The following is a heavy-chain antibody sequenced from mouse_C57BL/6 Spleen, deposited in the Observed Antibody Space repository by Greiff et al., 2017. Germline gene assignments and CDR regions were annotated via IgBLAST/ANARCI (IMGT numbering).Heavy chain of an antibody. CDR2: IDPNSGGT. CDR1: GYTFTSYW. D-gene: IGHD1-1*01. J-gene: IGHJ1*03. CDR3: AREAVVAKDYWYFDV. V-gene: IGHV1-72*01. Sequence: QVQLQQPGAELVKPGASVKLSCKASGYTFTSYWMHWVKQRPGRGLEWIGRIDPNSGGTKYNEKFKSKATLTVDKPSSTAYMQLSSLTSEDSAVXYCAREAVVAKDYWYFDVWGTGTTVTVSS.